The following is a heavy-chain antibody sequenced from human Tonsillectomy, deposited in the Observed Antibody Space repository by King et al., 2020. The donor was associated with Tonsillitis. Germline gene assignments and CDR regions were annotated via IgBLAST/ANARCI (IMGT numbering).Heavy chain of an antibody. Sequence: VQLVESGGGLVKPGGSLRLSCAASGFTFSNAWMNWVRQAPGKGLEWVGRIKSKTDGGTTDYAAPVKGRFTLSRDDSKNTLYLQMNSLKTEDTAVYYCTTDRNTPTLRLTYYYYYAMDVWGQGTTVTISS. V-gene: IGHV3-15*01. J-gene: IGHJ6*02. CDR3: TTDRNTPTLRLTYYYYYAMDV. CDR2: IKSKTDGGTT. CDR1: GFTFSNAW. D-gene: IGHD4-17*01.